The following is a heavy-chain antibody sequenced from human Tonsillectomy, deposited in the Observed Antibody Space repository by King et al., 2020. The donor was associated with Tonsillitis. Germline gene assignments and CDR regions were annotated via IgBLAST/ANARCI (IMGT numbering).Heavy chain of an antibody. CDR1: GYSISSGYY. J-gene: IGHJ4*02. Sequence: VQLQESGPGLVKPSETLSLTCAVSGYSISSGYYWGWIRQPPGKGLEYIGSIYQSGSTYYNPSLKSRVTISVDTSKNQFSLKLSSVTAADTAVYYCARGLIATPGTRPFDYWGQGTLVTVSS. CDR3: ARGLIATPGTRPFDY. V-gene: IGHV4-38-2*01. D-gene: IGHD6-13*01. CDR2: IYQSGST.